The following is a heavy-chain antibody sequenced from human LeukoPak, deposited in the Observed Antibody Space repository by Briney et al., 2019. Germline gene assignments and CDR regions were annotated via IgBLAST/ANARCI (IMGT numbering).Heavy chain of an antibody. Sequence: PSETLSLTCAVSGGSISSSNWWSWARQPPGKGLEWIGEIYHSGSTNYNPSLKSRVTISADKSKNQFSLKLSSVTAADTAVYYCASSGWYSGPVDYWGQGTLVTVSS. V-gene: IGHV4-4*02. D-gene: IGHD6-19*01. CDR1: GGSISSSNW. CDR3: ASSGWYSGPVDY. J-gene: IGHJ4*02. CDR2: IYHSGST.